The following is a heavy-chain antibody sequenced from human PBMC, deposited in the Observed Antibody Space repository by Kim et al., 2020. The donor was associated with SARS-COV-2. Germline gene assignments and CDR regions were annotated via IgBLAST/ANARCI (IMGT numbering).Heavy chain of an antibody. Sequence: TKNSQSPKRRVTISVDTSKNQFSLKLSSVTAADTAVYYCARYGLSGKAFDVWGQGTLVPVSS. D-gene: IGHD2-15*01. CDR2: T. V-gene: IGHV4-34*01. CDR3: ARYGLSGKAFDV. J-gene: IGHJ3*01.